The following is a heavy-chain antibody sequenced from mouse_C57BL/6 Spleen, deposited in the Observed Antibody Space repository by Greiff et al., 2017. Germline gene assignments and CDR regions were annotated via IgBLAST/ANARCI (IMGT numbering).Heavy chain of an antibody. CDR3: ARRYGNYDAMDY. Sequence: QVQLQQPGAELVRPGSSVKLSCKASGYTFTSYWMHWVKQRPIQGLEWIGNIDPSDSETHYNQKFKDKATLTVDKSSSTAYMQLSSLTSEDSAVYYCARRYGNYDAMDYWGQGTSVTVSS. V-gene: IGHV1-52*01. D-gene: IGHD2-1*01. CDR1: GYTFTSYW. J-gene: IGHJ4*01. CDR2: IDPSDSET.